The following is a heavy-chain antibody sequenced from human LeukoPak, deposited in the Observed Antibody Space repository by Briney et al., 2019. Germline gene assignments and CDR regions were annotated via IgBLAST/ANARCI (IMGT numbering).Heavy chain of an antibody. CDR2: ISYDGSNK. CDR1: GFTFSSYA. J-gene: IGHJ4*02. D-gene: IGHD3-3*02. V-gene: IGHV3-30-3*01. Sequence: GGSLRLSCAASGFTFSSYAMHWVRQAPGKGLEWVAVISYDGSNKYYADSVKGRFTISRDNSKNTLYLQMNSLRAEDTAVYYCAREHLLDLSYFDYWGQGTLVTVSS. CDR3: AREHLLDLSYFDY.